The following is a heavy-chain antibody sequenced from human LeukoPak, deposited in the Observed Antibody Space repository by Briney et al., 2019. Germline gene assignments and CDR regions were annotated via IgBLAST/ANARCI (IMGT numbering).Heavy chain of an antibody. CDR3: GRDSSRTTY. D-gene: IGHD1-1*01. CDR2: IRQDGSDK. J-gene: IGHJ4*02. CDR1: GFTFTNYW. Sequence: GGFLRLSCAAPGFTFTNYWMSWVRQAPGKGLEWVANIRQDGSDKYYVDSVRGRFTISRDNAKNSLYLQMNSLRAEDTAVYYCGRDSSRTTYWGQGTLVTVSS. V-gene: IGHV3-7*01.